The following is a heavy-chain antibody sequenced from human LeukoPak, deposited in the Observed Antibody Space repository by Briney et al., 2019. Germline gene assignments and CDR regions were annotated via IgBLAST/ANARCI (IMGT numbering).Heavy chain of an antibody. V-gene: IGHV1-69*13. CDR3: AREWAGYGPGSYYYY. D-gene: IGHD3-10*01. Sequence: SVKVSCKASGGTFSNYPISWVRQAPGQGLEWMGGITPLFGRPNYAQKFQGRVTINADESTSTAYMELSSLRSEDTAIYYCAREWAGYGPGSYYYYWGQGTLVTVSS. J-gene: IGHJ4*02. CDR2: ITPLFGRP. CDR1: GGTFSNYP.